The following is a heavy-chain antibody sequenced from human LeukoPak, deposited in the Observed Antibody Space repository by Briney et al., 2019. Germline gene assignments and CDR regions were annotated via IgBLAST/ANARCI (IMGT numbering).Heavy chain of an antibody. CDR3: AITIFGVVQPIPYY. V-gene: IGHV3-21*01. CDR1: GFTFSSYS. Sequence: GGSLRLSCAASGFTFSSYSMNWVRQAPGKGLEWVSSISSSSSYIYYADSLKGRFTISRDNAKNSLYLQMNSLRAEDTAVYYCAITIFGVVQPIPYYWGQGTLVTVCS. CDR2: ISSSSSYI. D-gene: IGHD3-3*01. J-gene: IGHJ4*02.